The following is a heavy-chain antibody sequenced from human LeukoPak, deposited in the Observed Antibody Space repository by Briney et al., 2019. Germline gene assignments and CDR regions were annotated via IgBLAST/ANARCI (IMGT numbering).Heavy chain of an antibody. CDR1: GFTFDDYA. Sequence: GGSLGLSCAASGFTFDDYAMHWVRQAPGKGLEWVSLISGDGGSTYYADSVKGRFTISRGNSKNSLYLQMNSLRTEDTALYYCAKIPAAGYYHYYMDVWGKGTTVTVSS. CDR3: AKIPAAGYYHYYMDV. V-gene: IGHV3-43*02. D-gene: IGHD2-2*01. CDR2: ISGDGGST. J-gene: IGHJ6*03.